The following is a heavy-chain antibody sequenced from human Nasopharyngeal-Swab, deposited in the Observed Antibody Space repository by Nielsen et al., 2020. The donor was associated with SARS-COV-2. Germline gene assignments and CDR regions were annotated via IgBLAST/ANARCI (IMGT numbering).Heavy chain of an antibody. D-gene: IGHD1-26*01. CDR1: GFTFSSYA. CDR2: ISYDGSNK. V-gene: IGHV3-30*03. CDR3: ARADRGGSYFSEYYYYMDV. Sequence: GESLKISCAASGFTFSSYAMHWVRQAPGKGLEWVAVISYDGSNKYSVDSVKGRFTISRDNSMDTLYLQMNSLRTGDTALYYCARADRGGSYFSEYYYYMDVWGKGTTVTVSS. J-gene: IGHJ6*03.